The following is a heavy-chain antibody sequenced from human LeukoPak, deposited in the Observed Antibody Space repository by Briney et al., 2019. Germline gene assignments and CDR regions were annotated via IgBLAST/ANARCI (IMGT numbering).Heavy chain of an antibody. Sequence: GGSLRLSCATSGFTVSSNYMSWVRQAPGKGLEWVSVIYSGGSTYYADSVKGRFTISRDNSKNTLYLQMNSLRAEDTAVYYCARDLQTTYCSGGSCYGSAVYWGQGTLVTVSS. CDR3: ARDLQTTYCSGGSCYGSAVY. V-gene: IGHV3-66*01. J-gene: IGHJ4*02. CDR1: GFTVSSNY. CDR2: IYSGGST. D-gene: IGHD2-15*01.